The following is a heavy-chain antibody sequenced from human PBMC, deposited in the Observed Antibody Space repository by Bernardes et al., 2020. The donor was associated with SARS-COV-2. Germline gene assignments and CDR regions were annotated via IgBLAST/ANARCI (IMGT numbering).Heavy chain of an antibody. CDR2: IWYDGSNK. CDR3: ARPQVIDWAFDI. Sequence: GGSLRLSCAASGFTFSSYGMHWVRQAPGKGLEWVAVIWYDGSNKYYADSVKGRFTISRDNSKNTLYLQMNSLRAEDTAVYYCARPQVIDWAFDIWGQGTMVTVSS. J-gene: IGHJ3*02. CDR1: GFTFSSYG. V-gene: IGHV3-33*01. D-gene: IGHD2-21*01.